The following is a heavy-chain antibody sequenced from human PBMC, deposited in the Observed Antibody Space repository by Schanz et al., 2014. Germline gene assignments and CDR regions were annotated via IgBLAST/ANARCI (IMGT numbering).Heavy chain of an antibody. J-gene: IGHJ4*02. CDR1: GFTVSSNY. D-gene: IGHD6-19*01. CDR3: AKDLISGWSGFDY. Sequence: VQLVESGGGLVQPGGSLRLSCAASGFTVSSNYISWVRQAPGKGLEWVSITYSGGSTYYADSVKGRFTISRDNSKNTLYLLMNSLRAEDTAVYYCAKDLISGWSGFDYWGQGTLVTVAS. CDR2: TYSGGST. V-gene: IGHV3-66*01.